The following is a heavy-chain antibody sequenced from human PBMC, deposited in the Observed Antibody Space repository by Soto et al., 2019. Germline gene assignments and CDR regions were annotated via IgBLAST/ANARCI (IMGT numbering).Heavy chain of an antibody. CDR1: GGTFSSYA. D-gene: IGHD6-6*01. Sequence: QVQLVQSGAEVKKPGSSVKVSCKASGGTFSSYAISWVRQAPGQGLEWMEGIIPIFGTANYAQKFQGRVTITADESTSTAYMELSSLRSEDTAVYYCARGGIAARPYYYYGMDVWGQGTTVTVSS. J-gene: IGHJ6*02. V-gene: IGHV1-69*12. CDR2: IIPIFGTA. CDR3: ARGGIAARPYYYYGMDV.